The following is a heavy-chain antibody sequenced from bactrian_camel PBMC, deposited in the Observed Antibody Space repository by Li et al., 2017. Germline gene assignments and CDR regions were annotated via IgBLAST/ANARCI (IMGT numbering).Heavy chain of an antibody. CDR3: AARSSFSPPTWLLLRPTTYAY. CDR2: IKDGGTT. J-gene: IGHJ4*01. V-gene: IGHV3S53*01. CDR1: GYIRR. Sequence: HVQLVESGGGSVQPGGSLRLSCAASGYIRRMAWFRQVPGKEREGVAAIKDGGTTIYADSVKGRFTISQDNAKNTVYLQMNSLKPEDTAIYYCAARSSFSPPTWLLLRPTTYAYWGQGTQVTVS. D-gene: IGHD2*01.